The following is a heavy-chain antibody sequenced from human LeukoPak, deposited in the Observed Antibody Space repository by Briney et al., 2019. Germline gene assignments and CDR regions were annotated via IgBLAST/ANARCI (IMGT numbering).Heavy chain of an antibody. CDR2: ISYDGSNK. CDR1: GFTFSSYG. V-gene: IGHV3-30*18. D-gene: IGHD1-26*01. J-gene: IGHJ4*02. Sequence: GGSLRLSCAASGFTFSSYGMHWVRQAPGKGLEWVAVISYDGSNKYYADSVKGRFTISRDNSKNTLYLQMNSLRAEDTAVYYCAKDRGRSGSYHDWGQGTLVTVSS. CDR3: AKDRGRSGSYHD.